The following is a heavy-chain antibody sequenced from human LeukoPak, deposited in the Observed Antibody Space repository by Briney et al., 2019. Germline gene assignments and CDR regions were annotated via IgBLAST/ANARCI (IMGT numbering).Heavy chain of an antibody. CDR1: GYSFTSYW. V-gene: IGHV5-51*01. J-gene: IGHJ3*02. D-gene: IGHD6-6*01. CDR2: IYPGDSDT. CDR3: ARLPSKMSKTFDI. Sequence: GESLKISCKGSGYSFTSYWIGWVRQMPGKGLEWMGIIYPGDSDTRYSPSFQGQVTISADKSISTAYLQWSSLKASDTAMYDCARLPSKMSKTFDIWGQGTMVTVSS.